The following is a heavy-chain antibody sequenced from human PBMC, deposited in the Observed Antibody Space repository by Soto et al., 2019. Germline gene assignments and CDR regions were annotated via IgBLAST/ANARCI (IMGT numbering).Heavy chain of an antibody. CDR3: ATDRVQYDFWSGRGRYYYGMDV. Sequence: ASVKVSCKVSGYTLTELSMHWVRQAPGKGREWMGGFDPEDGETIYAQKFQGRVTMTEDTSTDTAYMELSSLRSEDTAVYYCATDRVQYDFWSGRGRYYYGMDVWGQGXTVTVYS. D-gene: IGHD3-3*01. CDR1: GYTLTELS. V-gene: IGHV1-24*01. CDR2: FDPEDGET. J-gene: IGHJ6*02.